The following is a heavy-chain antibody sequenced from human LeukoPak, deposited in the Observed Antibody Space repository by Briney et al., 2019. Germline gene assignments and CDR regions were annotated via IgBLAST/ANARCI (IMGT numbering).Heavy chain of an antibody. CDR1: GFTFSSYW. CDR3: ARGRPHGNDY. D-gene: IGHD4-23*01. Sequence: GGSLRLSCAASGFTFSSYWMNWVRQAPGKGLVWVSRIASDGSSTTYADSVKGRFSISRDNAKNTLYLQMNSLRVEDTAVYYCARGRPHGNDYWGQGTLVTVSS. J-gene: IGHJ4*02. V-gene: IGHV3-74*01. CDR2: IASDGSST.